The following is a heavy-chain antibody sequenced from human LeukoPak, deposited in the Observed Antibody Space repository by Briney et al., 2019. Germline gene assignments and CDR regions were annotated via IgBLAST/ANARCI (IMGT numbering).Heavy chain of an antibody. J-gene: IGHJ4*02. V-gene: IGHV5-51*01. CDR3: VRSRGYSYGYSYYFDY. CDR2: IYPGDSET. D-gene: IGHD5-18*01. CDR1: GYSFTTYW. Sequence: GASLKISCKGSGYSFTTYWIGWVRQMPGKGLEWMGIIYPGDSETRYSPSFQGQVTISADKSISTAYLQWSSLKASDTAMYYCVRSRGYSYGYSYYFDYWGQGTLVTVSS.